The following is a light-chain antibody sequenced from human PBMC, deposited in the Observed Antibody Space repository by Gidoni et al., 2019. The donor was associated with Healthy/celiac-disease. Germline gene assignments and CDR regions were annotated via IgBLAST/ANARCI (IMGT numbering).Light chain of an antibody. CDR2: DVS. V-gene: IGLV2-11*01. CDR3: CSYAGSYTLV. J-gene: IGLJ2*01. Sequence: QSALTQPRSVSGSPGQSVTISCTGTSSDVGGYNYVSWYQQHPGNAPKLMIYDVSNRPSGFPARFSGSKSGNTASLTISGLQAEDEADYYCCSYAGSYTLVFGGGTKLTVL. CDR1: SSDVGGYNY.